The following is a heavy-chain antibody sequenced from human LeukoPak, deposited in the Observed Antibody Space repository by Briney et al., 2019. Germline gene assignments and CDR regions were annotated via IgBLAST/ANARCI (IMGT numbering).Heavy chain of an antibody. V-gene: IGHV4-34*01. CDR2: INHSGST. J-gene: IGHJ4*02. CDR3: ARGLDQYGSGSYYNDY. CDR1: GGSFSGYY. Sequence: SETLSLTCAVYGGSFSGYYWSWVRQPPGKGLEWIGEINHSGSTNYNPSLKSRVTISVDTSKNQFSLKLSSVTAADTAVYYCARGLDQYGSGSYYNDYWGQGTLVTVSS. D-gene: IGHD3-10*01.